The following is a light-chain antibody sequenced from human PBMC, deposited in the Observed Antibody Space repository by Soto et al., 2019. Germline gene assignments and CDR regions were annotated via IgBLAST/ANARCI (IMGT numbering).Light chain of an antibody. J-gene: IGKJ5*01. V-gene: IGKV3-11*01. CDR2: DAS. CDR3: QQRTNWSIT. CDR1: QSVNTY. Sequence: EIVLTQSPTTLSLSPGDRATLSCRASQSVNTYLAWYKQKPGQTPRLLIYDASNRATGIPARFSGSGSGTAFTLTISSLEPEDFAVHYCQQRTNWSITFGQGTRLEIK.